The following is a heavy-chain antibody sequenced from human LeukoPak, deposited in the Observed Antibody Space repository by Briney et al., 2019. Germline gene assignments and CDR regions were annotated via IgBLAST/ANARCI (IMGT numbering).Heavy chain of an antibody. CDR2: IKQDGSEK. CDR3: ARALDSSSSRYQAFEY. D-gene: IGHD2-2*01. Sequence: GGSLRLSCATSGFSFSSYWVSWVRQAPGKGLEWVASIKQDGSEKYYVDSVKGRFTISRDSAKNSLYVQMNNLRAEDTAVYYCARALDSSSSRYQAFEYWGQGTPVTVSS. CDR1: GFSFSSYW. J-gene: IGHJ4*02. V-gene: IGHV3-7*01.